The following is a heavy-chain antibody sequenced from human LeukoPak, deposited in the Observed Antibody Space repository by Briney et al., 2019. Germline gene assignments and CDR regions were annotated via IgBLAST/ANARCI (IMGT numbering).Heavy chain of an antibody. J-gene: IGHJ4*02. Sequence: GGSLRLSCAASGFTFSSYAMSWVRQAPGKGLGWVSAISGSGGSAYYADSVKGRFTISRDNSKNTLYLQMNSLRAEDTAVYYSAVGSYLGRNFDYWGQGTLVTVSS. CDR3: AVGSYLGRNFDY. CDR1: GFTFSSYA. CDR2: ISGSGGSA. V-gene: IGHV3-23*01. D-gene: IGHD1-26*01.